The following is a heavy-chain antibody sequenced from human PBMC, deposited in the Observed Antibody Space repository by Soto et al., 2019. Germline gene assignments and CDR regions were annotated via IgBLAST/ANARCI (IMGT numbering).Heavy chain of an antibody. CDR1: GFTFSNYG. Sequence: QVQLVESGGGVVQPGRSLRLSCAASGFTFSNYGMHWVRQAPGKWLEWVAIISYDGDNEYYADSVRGRFTISRDNSKNTLYLQTSSLRHEDTAVYYCAKDGGPVYCNSPGCSAKHFDYWGQGTLVTVSS. CDR2: ISYDGDNE. J-gene: IGHJ4*02. CDR3: AKDGGPVYCNSPGCSAKHFDY. V-gene: IGHV3-30*18. D-gene: IGHD2-2*01.